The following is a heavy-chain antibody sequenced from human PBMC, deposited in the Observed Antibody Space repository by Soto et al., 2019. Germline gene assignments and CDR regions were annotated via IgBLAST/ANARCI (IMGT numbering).Heavy chain of an antibody. CDR1: GFTFSGYY. V-gene: IGHV3-11*01. CDR2: FSSSGYTI. Sequence: QVQLVESGGGLVQPGGALRLSCEASGFTFSGYYMTWIRQAPGKGLEWISYFSSSGYTIRYADSVEGRFTVSRDDAKKTLYLQMNSLRAEDTAVYYCATGRGGRSEDLGQGTLVTFSS. CDR3: ATGRGGRSED. J-gene: IGHJ4*02. D-gene: IGHD3-3*01.